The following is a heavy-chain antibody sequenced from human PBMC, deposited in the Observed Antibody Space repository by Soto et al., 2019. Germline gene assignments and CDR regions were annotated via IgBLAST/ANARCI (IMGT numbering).Heavy chain of an antibody. Sequence: EVQLVESGGGLVKPGGSLRLSCAASGFTFSSYSMNWVRQAPGKGLEWVSSISSSSSYIYYADSVKGRFTISRDNAKNSLYLQMNSLRAEDTAVYYCARDPHLVGATRWPSGGGDYWGQGTLVTVSS. CDR3: ARDPHLVGATRWPSGGGDY. J-gene: IGHJ4*02. CDR1: GFTFSSYS. CDR2: ISSSSSYI. D-gene: IGHD1-26*01. V-gene: IGHV3-21*01.